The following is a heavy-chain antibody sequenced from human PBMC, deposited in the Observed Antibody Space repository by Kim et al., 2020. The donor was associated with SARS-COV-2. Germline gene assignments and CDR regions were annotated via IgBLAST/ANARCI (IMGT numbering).Heavy chain of an antibody. V-gene: IGHV3-33*01. D-gene: IGHD2-15*01. CDR1: GFTFSSYG. CDR2: IWYDGSND. CDR3: ARGRSAASDYYFDS. J-gene: IGHJ2*01. Sequence: GGSLRLSCAASGFTFSSYGMHWVRQAPGKGLEWVAVIWYDGSNDYYADSVKGRFTISRDNSKNTLYLQMNSLRAEDTAVYYCARGRSAASDYYFDSWGRG.